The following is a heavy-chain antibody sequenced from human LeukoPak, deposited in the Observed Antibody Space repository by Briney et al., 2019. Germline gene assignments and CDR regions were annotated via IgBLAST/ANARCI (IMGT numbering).Heavy chain of an antibody. Sequence: GGSLRLSCAASGFTFTNYWMSWVRQAPGKGLEWVANIKKDGSEKNYVDSVRGRFTISRDNAENSLHLQMNSLRAEDTAVYYCVRDGGRYSYASDWGQGTMVTVSS. CDR2: IKKDGSEK. J-gene: IGHJ3*01. CDR3: VRDGGRYSYASD. D-gene: IGHD5-18*01. CDR1: GFTFTNYW. V-gene: IGHV3-7*01.